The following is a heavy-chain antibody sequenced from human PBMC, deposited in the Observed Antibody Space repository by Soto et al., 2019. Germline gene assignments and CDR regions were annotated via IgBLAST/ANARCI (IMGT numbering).Heavy chain of an antibody. D-gene: IGHD2-15*01. CDR2: IKSITDGGTT. J-gene: IGHJ6*01. V-gene: IGHV3-15*01. Sequence: PGGSLTLSCASTGFTFSNAWMSWVRQAPGKGLEWVGRIKSITDGGTTGYTAPVKGRFTISRDDSKNTLFLEMNSLKTEDTARYYCTTEAADSVGERANYGREVCGQGTTVTVSS. CDR3: TTEAADSVGERANYGREV. CDR1: GFTFSNAW.